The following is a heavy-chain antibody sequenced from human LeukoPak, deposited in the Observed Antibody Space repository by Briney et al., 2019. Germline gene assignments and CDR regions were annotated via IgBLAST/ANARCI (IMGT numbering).Heavy chain of an antibody. Sequence: SGTLSLTCDVSGASISNSDWWGWVRQAPGKGLEWIGEIYHSGSTNYNPSLKSRVTISVDKSKNQFSLKLSSVTAADTAVYYCARGSIAARPDFPDYWGQGTLVTVSS. J-gene: IGHJ4*02. CDR1: GASISNSDW. CDR3: ARGSIAARPDFPDY. D-gene: IGHD6-6*01. V-gene: IGHV4-4*02. CDR2: IYHSGST.